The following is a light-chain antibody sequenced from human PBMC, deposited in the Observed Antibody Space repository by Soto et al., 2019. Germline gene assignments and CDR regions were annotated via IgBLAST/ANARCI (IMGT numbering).Light chain of an antibody. CDR1: SSDVGGYNY. CDR2: DVT. V-gene: IGLV2-11*01. CDR3: KSYAGSNTYV. J-gene: IGLJ1*01. Sequence: QSVLTQPRSVSGSPGQSVTISCTGTSSDVGGYNYVSWYQQHPGKAPKLMIYDVTTRPSGVPDRFSGSKSGNTASLTISGLQAEDEADYFCKSYAGSNTYVFGSGTKVTVL.